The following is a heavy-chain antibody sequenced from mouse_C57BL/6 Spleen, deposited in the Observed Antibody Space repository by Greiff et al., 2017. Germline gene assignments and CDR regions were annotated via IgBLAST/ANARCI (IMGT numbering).Heavy chain of an antibody. CDR1: GFTFSSYA. V-gene: IGHV5-4*01. CDR3: ARDDSNYSYYFDY. J-gene: IGHJ2*01. CDR2: ISDGGSYT. D-gene: IGHD2-5*01. Sequence: EVQRVESGGGLVKPGGSLKLSCAASGFTFSSYAMSWVRQTPEKRLEWVATISDGGSYTYYPDNVKGRFTISRDNAKNNLYLQMSHLKSEDTAMYYCARDDSNYSYYFDYWGQGTTLTVSS.